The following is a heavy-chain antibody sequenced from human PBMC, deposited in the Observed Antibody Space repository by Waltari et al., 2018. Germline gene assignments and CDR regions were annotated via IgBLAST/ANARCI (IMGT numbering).Heavy chain of an antibody. D-gene: IGHD4-17*01. V-gene: IGHV3-30*02. CDR2: ISFDGKKI. CDR1: GFIFSSSG. CDR3: AKDGDYSLTEYDAFDV. Sequence: VQMLESGGGVVKPGGSMRLQCAASGFIFSSSGVQWVRQIPGKGLEWVAFISFDGKKIFDADSVRGRFTISRDNSNNIVFLQMNSLRPEDSGVYYCAKDGDYSLTEYDAFDVWGQGTVVTVSP. J-gene: IGHJ3*01.